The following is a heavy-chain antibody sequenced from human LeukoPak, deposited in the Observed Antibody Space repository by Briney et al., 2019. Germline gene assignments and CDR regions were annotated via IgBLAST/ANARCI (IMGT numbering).Heavy chain of an antibody. J-gene: IGHJ4*02. D-gene: IGHD6-6*01. CDR2: INPNSGGT. V-gene: IGHV1-2*02. CDR3: ARAGIGKSYSSSSALYY. CDR1: GYTFTGNY. Sequence: ASVKVSCKASGYTFTGNYMHWVRQAPGQGLEWMGWINPNSGGTNYAQKFQGRVTMTRDTSISTAYMELSRLRSDDTAVYYCARAGIGKSYSSSSALYYWGQGTLVTVSS.